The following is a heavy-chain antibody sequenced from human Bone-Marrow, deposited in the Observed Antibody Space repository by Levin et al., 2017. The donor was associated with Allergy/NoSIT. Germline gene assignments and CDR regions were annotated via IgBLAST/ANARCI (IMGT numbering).Heavy chain of an antibody. CDR3: TRDPVIAARQVY. D-gene: IGHD6-6*01. CDR1: GFILSSYW. Sequence: PGGSLRLSCAASGFILSSYWMSWVRQAPGKGLEWVANINQDGSEKYYVDSVKGRFTISRDNAKNSVYLQMNSLRDEDTAVYYCTRDPVIAARQVYWGQGTLVTVSS. V-gene: IGHV3-7*01. CDR2: INQDGSEK. J-gene: IGHJ4*02.